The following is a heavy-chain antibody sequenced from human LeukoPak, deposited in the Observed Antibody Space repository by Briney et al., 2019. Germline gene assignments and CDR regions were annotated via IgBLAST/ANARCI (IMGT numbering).Heavy chain of an antibody. Sequence: PGGSLRLSCAASGLTFSDYYMSWIRQAPGRGLEWVSYISSSGSTIYYADSVKGRFTISRDNAKNSLYLQMNSLRAEDTAVYYCAREVGSGYWSYYYMDVWGKGTTVTISS. D-gene: IGHD3-22*01. V-gene: IGHV3-11*01. CDR3: AREVGSGYWSYYYMDV. J-gene: IGHJ6*03. CDR1: GLTFSDYY. CDR2: ISSSGSTI.